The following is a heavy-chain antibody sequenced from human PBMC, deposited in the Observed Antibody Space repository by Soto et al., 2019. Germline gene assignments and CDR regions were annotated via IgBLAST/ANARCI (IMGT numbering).Heavy chain of an antibody. V-gene: IGHV1-18*01. CDR2: ISGFSGNS. D-gene: IGHD3-16*01. CDR3: ARGNYVISNDAFDI. J-gene: IGHJ3*02. Sequence: QLQLVQSGAEVRKPGASVEVSCKTSGYIFTDYGINWVRQAPGQGLEWMGWISGFSGNSKYAQKVQGRVTMTTDTSTSTAYMELRSLRSDATAVYYCARGNYVISNDAFDIWGQGTMVIVSP. CDR1: GYIFTDYG.